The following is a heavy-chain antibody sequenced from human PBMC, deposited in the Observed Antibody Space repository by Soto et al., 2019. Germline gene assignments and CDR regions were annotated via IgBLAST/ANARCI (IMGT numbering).Heavy chain of an antibody. D-gene: IGHD2-2*01. V-gene: IGHV4-59*01. CDR3: AGLGNCSSTSGYVLVPVY. CDR2: VDNSGGT. Sequence: SETLSLTCTVSGGSLKNFYWSWSRQSPGKGLEWIGYVDNSGGTNYNPSLNGRATISIEMSKNQFYLRLTSVTAADTAIYYCAGLGNCSSTSGYVLVPVYWGQGTLVTVSS. J-gene: IGHJ4*02. CDR1: GGSLKNFY.